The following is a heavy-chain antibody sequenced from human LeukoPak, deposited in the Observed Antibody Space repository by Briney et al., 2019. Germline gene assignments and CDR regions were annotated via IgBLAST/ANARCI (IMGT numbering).Heavy chain of an antibody. CDR3: ARHGIIRRGNDAFDI. D-gene: IGHD3-16*01. CDR2: IYYIGST. J-gene: IGHJ3*02. Sequence: PSETLSLTCTVSGASITSYYWSWIRQPPGKGLEWIGYIYYIGSTNYNPPLKSRVTMSVDTSKNQFSLRLSSLTAADTAVYYCARHGIIRRGNDAFDIWGQGTLVTVSS. CDR1: GASITSYY. V-gene: IGHV4-59*08.